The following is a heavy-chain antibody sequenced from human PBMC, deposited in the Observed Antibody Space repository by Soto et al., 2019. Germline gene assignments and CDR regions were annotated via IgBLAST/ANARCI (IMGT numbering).Heavy chain of an antibody. Sequence: QLELVESGGGVVHPGTSLRLSCAASGFSFNRFATHWVRQAPGKGLEWVALISSDGSHEMYADSVKGRYTISRENSKKSLYRQMNNLRVEDTALYFRAKDRVPVGSVVISPYCFDVWGRGTLVTVSS. D-gene: IGHD3-22*01. CDR2: ISSDGSHE. CDR1: GFSFNRFA. V-gene: IGHV3-30*18. J-gene: IGHJ4*02. CDR3: AKDRVPVGSVVISPYCFDV.